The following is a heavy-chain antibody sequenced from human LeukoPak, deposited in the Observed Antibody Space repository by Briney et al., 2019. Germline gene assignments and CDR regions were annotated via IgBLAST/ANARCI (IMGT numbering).Heavy chain of an antibody. CDR2: ISAGGATI. D-gene: IGHD1-26*01. V-gene: IGHV3-23*01. CDR1: GFTFSTYA. J-gene: IGHJ6*03. CDR3: AKDSGGTYFYYYYYMDV. Sequence: GGSLRLSCAASGFTFSTYAMSWVRQAPGKGLEWVSAISAGGATIYYADSVKGRFTVSRDNSKNTLYLQINSLRAEDTAVYYCAKDSGGTYFYYYYYMDVWGKGTTVSVSS.